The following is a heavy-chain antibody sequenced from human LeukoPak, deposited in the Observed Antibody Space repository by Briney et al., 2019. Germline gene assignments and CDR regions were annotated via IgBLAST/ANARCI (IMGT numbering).Heavy chain of an antibody. J-gene: IGHJ5*02. CDR1: GFTFRSYS. V-gene: IGHV3-21*01. D-gene: IGHD6-6*01. Sequence: GGSLRLSCAASGFTFRSYSMNWVRQAPGKGLEWVSSISTSSSYIYYADSVKGRFTISRDNAKNSLYLHMNSLRAEDTAVYYCASRPNNWFDPWGQGTLVTVSS. CDR2: ISTSSSYI. CDR3: ASRPNNWFDP.